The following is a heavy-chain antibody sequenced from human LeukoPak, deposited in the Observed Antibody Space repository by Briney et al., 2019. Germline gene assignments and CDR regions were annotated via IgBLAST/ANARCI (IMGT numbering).Heavy chain of an antibody. J-gene: IGHJ4*02. V-gene: IGHV1-2*02. D-gene: IGHD5-12*01. CDR3: ARDLVLGYAPPSFDY. Sequence: ASVKVSCKASGYTFSGYYIQWVRQAPGQGLEWIGWIDPNSGGTKYAQKFQGRVTMTSDTSISTAFIDLSSLRSDDTAVYYCARDLVLGYAPPSFDYWGQGTLVTVSS. CDR2: IDPNSGGT. CDR1: GYTFSGYY.